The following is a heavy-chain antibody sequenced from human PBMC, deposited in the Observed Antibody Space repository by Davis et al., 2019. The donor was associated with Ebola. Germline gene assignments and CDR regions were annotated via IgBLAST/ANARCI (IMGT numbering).Heavy chain of an antibody. CDR1: GFTFDDHG. CDR3: AKDIGVGATTRFDFFDY. CDR2: ISWNSRNI. V-gene: IGHV3-9*01. J-gene: IGHJ4*02. Sequence: PGGSLRLSCEASGFTFDDHGMHWVRQAPGKGLEWVSGISWNSRNIAYADSVRGRFTISRDNNKNSLYLEMNTLRPEDTALYYCAKDIGVGATTRFDFFDYWGQGTRVTVSS. D-gene: IGHD1-26*01.